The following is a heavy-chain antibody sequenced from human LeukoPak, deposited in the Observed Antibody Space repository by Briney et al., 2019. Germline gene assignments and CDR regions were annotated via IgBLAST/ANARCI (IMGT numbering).Heavy chain of an antibody. D-gene: IGHD2-2*01. J-gene: IGHJ4*02. V-gene: IGHV1-46*01. CDR3: ARLGGLGSDCSSTSCSPFDY. Sequence: ASVKVSCKASGYTFTSYYMHWVRQAPGQGLEWMGIINPSGGSTSYAQKFQGRVTMTRDMSTSTVYMELGSLRSEDTAVYYCARLGGLGSDCSSTSCSPFDYWGQGTLVTVSS. CDR2: INPSGGST. CDR1: GYTFTSYY.